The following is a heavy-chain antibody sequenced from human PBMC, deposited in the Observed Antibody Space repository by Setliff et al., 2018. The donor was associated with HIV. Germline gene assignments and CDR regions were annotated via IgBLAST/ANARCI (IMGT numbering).Heavy chain of an antibody. CDR3: ARDMVRGVMDY. Sequence: GGSLRLSCAASGVIFNNLWMHWVRQVPGKGLVWISDINQDGSDANYAESVRGRFTSSRDNAGNSLSLQMNSLRAEDTAVYYCARDMVRGVMDYWGQGTLVTVSS. V-gene: IGHV3-74*01. CDR1: GVIFNNLW. J-gene: IGHJ4*02. CDR2: INQDGSDA. D-gene: IGHD3-10*01.